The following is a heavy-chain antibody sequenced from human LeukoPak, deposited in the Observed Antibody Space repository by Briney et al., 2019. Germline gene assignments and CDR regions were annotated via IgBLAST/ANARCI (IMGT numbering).Heavy chain of an antibody. V-gene: IGHV1-69*05. CDR1: GGTFSSYA. J-gene: IGHJ6*03. D-gene: IGHD4-23*01. CDR2: IIPIFGTA. CDR3: ARVGGNSDVDYMDV. Sequence: GASVKVSCKASGGTFSSYAISWVRLAPGQGLEWMGGIIPIFGTANYAQKFQGRVTITTDESTSTAYMELSSLRSEDTAVYYCARVGGNSDVDYMDVWGKGTTVTVSS.